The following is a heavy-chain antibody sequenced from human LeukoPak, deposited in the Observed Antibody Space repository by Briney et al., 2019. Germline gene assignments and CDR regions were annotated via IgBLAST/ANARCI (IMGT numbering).Heavy chain of an antibody. Sequence: GASVKVSCEASGYTFTGYYMHWVRQAPGQGLEWMGIINPSGGSTSYAQKFQGRVTMTRDMSTSTVYMELSSLRSEDTAVYYCARDEVRRDGSSSSGAYYFDYWGQGTLVTVSS. V-gene: IGHV1-46*01. CDR2: INPSGGST. J-gene: IGHJ4*02. D-gene: IGHD6-6*01. CDR3: ARDEVRRDGSSSSGAYYFDY. CDR1: GYTFTGYY.